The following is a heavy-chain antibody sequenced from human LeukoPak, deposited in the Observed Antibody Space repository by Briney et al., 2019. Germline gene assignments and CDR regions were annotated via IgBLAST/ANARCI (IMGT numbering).Heavy chain of an antibody. CDR1: GFIFSNYA. J-gene: IGHJ4*02. CDR2: ISDNGGST. V-gene: IGHV3-64*01. CDR3: ARDGGGSPDC. D-gene: IGHD2-15*01. Sequence: GASVRLSCAASGFIFSNYAMHWVRQAPGKGLEYVSDISDNGGSTFYANSVKDRFTISRDNSKNTLSLQMGSLTAEDMAVYYCARDGGGSPDCWGQGTLVTVS.